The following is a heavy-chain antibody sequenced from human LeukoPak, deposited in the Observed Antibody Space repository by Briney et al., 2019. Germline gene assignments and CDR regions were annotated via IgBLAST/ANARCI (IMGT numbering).Heavy chain of an antibody. D-gene: IGHD3-22*01. CDR1: GFIFSRYW. J-gene: IGHJ4*02. V-gene: IGHV3-74*01. Sequence: GGSLRLSCAASGFIFSRYWMHWVRQAPGKGLVWVSRINSDGSTTSYADSVKGRFTISRDNAKNTLYLQMNSLRAKDTAVYYCASQYYYDSSGYYREHDYWGQGTLVTVSS. CDR2: INSDGSTT. CDR3: ASQYYYDSSGYYREHDY.